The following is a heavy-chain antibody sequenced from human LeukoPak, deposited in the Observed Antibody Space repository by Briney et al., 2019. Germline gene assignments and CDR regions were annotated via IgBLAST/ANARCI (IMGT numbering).Heavy chain of an antibody. CDR3: AKDRLPYSSSDRNFDF. V-gene: IGHV3-23*01. J-gene: IGHJ4*02. CDR2: ISGSGGST. Sequence: GGSLRLSCVASGFTFSNYAMSWVRQAPRKGLEWVSAISGSGGSTYYADSVKGRFTISRDNSKNTLYLQMNSLRAEDTAVYYCAKDRLPYSSSDRNFDFWGQGTLVTVSS. D-gene: IGHD6-6*01. CDR1: GFTFSNYA.